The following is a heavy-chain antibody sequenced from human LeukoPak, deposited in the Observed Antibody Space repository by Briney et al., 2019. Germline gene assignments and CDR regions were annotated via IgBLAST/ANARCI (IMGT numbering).Heavy chain of an antibody. Sequence: GGSLRLSCAASGFAFSSYNMNWVRQAPGKGLEWVSSNSSSSYIYYADSVKGRLTISRDNARNLLYLQMNSLRVEDTAVYYCARDLGYDSRGYFHYFDYWGQGSLVTVSS. CDR1: GFAFSSYN. D-gene: IGHD3-22*01. CDR2: NSSSSYI. V-gene: IGHV3-21*01. J-gene: IGHJ4*02. CDR3: ARDLGYDSRGYFHYFDY.